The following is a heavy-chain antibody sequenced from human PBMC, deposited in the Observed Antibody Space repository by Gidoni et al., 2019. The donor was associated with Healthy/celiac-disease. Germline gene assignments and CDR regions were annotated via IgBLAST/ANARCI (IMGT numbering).Heavy chain of an antibody. CDR2: ISSSSSYI. CDR1: GFTFSSYS. CDR3: ASGYSYESYYFDY. V-gene: IGHV3-21*01. J-gene: IGHJ4*02. D-gene: IGHD5-18*01. Sequence: EVQLVESGGGLVKPGGSLRLSCAASGFTFSSYSMNWVRQAPGKGLECVSSISSSSSYIYYADSVKGRFTISRDNAKNSLYLQMNSLRAEDTAVYYCASGYSYESYYFDYWGQGTLVTVSS.